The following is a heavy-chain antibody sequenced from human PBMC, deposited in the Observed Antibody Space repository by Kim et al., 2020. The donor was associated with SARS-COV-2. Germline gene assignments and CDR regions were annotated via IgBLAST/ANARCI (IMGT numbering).Heavy chain of an antibody. CDR2: SDT. J-gene: IGHJ4*02. V-gene: IGHV5-51*01. CDR3: ARPSYGSEHDY. D-gene: IGHD3-10*01. Sequence: SDTRYSPSFQGQVTISADKSISTAYLQWSSLKASDTAMYYCARPSYGSEHDYWGQGTLVTVSS.